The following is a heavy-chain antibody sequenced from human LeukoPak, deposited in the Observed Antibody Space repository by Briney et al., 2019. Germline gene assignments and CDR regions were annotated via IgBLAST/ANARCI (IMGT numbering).Heavy chain of an antibody. CDR2: ISYDESNK. V-gene: IGHV3-30-3*01. D-gene: IGHD2-2*01. J-gene: IGHJ5*02. CDR1: GFTFSSYA. Sequence: PGRSLRLSCAASGFTFSSYAMHWVRQAPGKGLEWVAVISYDESNKYYADSVKGRFTISRDNSKNTLYLQMNSLRAEDTAVYYCASPYCSSTSCHPWGQGTLVTVSS. CDR3: ASPYCSSTSCHP.